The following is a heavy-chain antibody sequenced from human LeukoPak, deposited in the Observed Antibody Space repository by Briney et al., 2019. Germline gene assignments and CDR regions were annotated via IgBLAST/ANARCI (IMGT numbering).Heavy chain of an antibody. D-gene: IGHD1-26*01. CDR3: AKKPGGSYGYYFDY. J-gene: IGHJ4*02. Sequence: GGSLRLSCTASGFTFGDYAMSWVRQAPGKGLEWVSAISGSGGSTYYADSVKGRFTISRDNSKNTLYLQMNSLRAEDTAVYYCAKKPGGSYGYYFDYWGQGTLVTVSS. CDR1: GFTFGDYA. CDR2: ISGSGGST. V-gene: IGHV3-23*01.